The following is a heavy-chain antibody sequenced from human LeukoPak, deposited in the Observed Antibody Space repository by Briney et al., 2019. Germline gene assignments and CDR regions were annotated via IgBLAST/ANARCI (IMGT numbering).Heavy chain of an antibody. CDR2: INPSGGST. CDR3: ARSDPAKLQFDY. V-gene: IGHV1-46*03. CDR1: GYTFTSYY. D-gene: IGHD1-7*01. Sequence: GASVKVSCNASGYTFTSYYMHWVRQAPAQGLERKGIINPSGGSTSYAQKFQGRVTMTRDTYTSTVYMELSSLRSEDTAVYYCARSDPAKLQFDYWGQGTLVTVSS. J-gene: IGHJ4*02.